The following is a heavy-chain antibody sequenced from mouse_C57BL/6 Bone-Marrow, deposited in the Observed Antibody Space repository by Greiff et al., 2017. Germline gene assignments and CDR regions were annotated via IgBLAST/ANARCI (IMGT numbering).Heavy chain of an antibody. CDR1: GFSLTSYG. J-gene: IGHJ4*01. V-gene: IGHV2-2*01. Sequence: VKLVESGPGLVQPSQSLSITCTVSGFSLTSYGVHWVRQSPGKGLEWLGVIWSGGSTDYNAAFISRLSISKDNSKSQVFFKMNSLQADDTAIYYCARRDYGSSYDYAMDYWGQGTSVTVSS. CDR2: IWSGGST. CDR3: ARRDYGSSYDYAMDY. D-gene: IGHD1-1*01.